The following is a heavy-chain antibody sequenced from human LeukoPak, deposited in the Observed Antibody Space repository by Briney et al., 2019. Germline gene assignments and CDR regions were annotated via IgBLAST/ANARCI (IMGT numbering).Heavy chain of an antibody. D-gene: IGHD3-3*01. V-gene: IGHV4-59*01. Sequence: KTSKTLSLTCTVSGGSISSYYWSWIRQPPGKGLEWIGYIYYSGSTNYNPSLKSRVTISVDTSKNQFSLKLSSVTAADTAVYYCASTHYDFWSGYPDYWGQGTLVTVSS. CDR1: GGSISSYY. J-gene: IGHJ4*02. CDR2: IYYSGST. CDR3: ASTHYDFWSGYPDY.